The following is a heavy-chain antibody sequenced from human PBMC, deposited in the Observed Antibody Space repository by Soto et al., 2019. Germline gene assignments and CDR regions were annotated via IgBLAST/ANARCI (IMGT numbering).Heavy chain of an antibody. J-gene: IGHJ4*02. CDR1: GFTFSSYG. CDR3: AKGPYYDFWSGYYTGRDYFDY. V-gene: IGHV3-30*18. D-gene: IGHD3-3*01. Sequence: GGSLRLSCAASGFTFSSYGMHWVRQAPGKGLEWVAVISYDGSNKYYADSVKGRFTISRDNSKNTLYLQMNSLRAEDTAVYYCAKGPYYDFWSGYYTGRDYFDYWGQGTLVTVSS. CDR2: ISYDGSNK.